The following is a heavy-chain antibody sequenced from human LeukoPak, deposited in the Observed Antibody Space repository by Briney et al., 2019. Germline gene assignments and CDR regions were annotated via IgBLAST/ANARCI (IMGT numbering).Heavy chain of an antibody. CDR2: ITPFNGNT. CDR3: ARSEGGYSYGSNAFDI. D-gene: IGHD5-18*01. J-gene: IGHJ3*02. V-gene: IGHV1-45*02. Sequence: SVKVSCKASGYTFTSYGISWVRQAPGQALEWMGWITPFNGNTNYAQKFQDRVTITRDRSMSTAYMELSSLRSEDTAMYYCARSEGGYSYGSNAFDIWGQGTMVTVSS. CDR1: GYTFTSYG.